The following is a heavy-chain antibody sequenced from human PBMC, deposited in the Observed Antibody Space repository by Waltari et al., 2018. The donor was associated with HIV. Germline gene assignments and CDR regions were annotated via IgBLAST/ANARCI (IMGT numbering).Heavy chain of an antibody. CDR3: ARDSSGYYYVGYGMDV. J-gene: IGHJ6*02. Sequence: QVQLVESGGGVVQPGRSLRLSCAASGFTFNTYAMYLVRQAPGKGLECVAVISYDGSNKYYADSVKGRFTISRDNSKNTLYLQMNSLRAEDTAVYYCARDSSGYYYVGYGMDVWGQGTTVTVSS. CDR2: ISYDGSNK. CDR1: GFTFNTYA. D-gene: IGHD3-22*01. V-gene: IGHV3-30*01.